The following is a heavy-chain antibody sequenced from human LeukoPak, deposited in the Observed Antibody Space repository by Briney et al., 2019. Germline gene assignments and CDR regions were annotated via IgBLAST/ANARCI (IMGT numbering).Heavy chain of an antibody. V-gene: IGHV4-38-2*02. Sequence: PSETLSLTCTVSGYSISSGYYWGWIRQPPGKGLEWIGSIYHSGSTYYNPSLKSRVTISVDTSKNQFSLKLSSVTAADTAVYYCARGRPIVVVPAASEFDYWGQGTLVTVSS. CDR3: ARGRPIVVVPAASEFDY. J-gene: IGHJ4*02. CDR2: IYHSGST. CDR1: GYSISSGYY. D-gene: IGHD2-2*01.